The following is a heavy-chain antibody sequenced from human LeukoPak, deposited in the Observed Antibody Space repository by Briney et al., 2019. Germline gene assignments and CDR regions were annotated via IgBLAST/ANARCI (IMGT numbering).Heavy chain of an antibody. CDR3: ARLGMPFNFDY. V-gene: IGHV4-59*08. J-gene: IGHJ4*02. CDR1: GGSIISYY. CDR2: IYYSGST. Sequence: SETLSLTGTVSGGSIISYYWSWFGQPPGKGLEWIGYIYYSGSTNYNPSLKSRVTISVDTSKNQFSLKLSSVTAADTAVYYCARLGMPFNFDYWGQGTLVTVSS. D-gene: IGHD2-2*01.